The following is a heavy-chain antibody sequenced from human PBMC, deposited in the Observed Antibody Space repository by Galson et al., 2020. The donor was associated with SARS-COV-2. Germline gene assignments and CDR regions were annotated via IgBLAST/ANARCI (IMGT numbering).Heavy chain of an antibody. CDR1: GYTFTSYG. CDR3: ASSAGGKYYFDSSGYYLPDGMDV. Sequence: DSVKVSCKASGYTFTSYGISWVRQAPGQGLEWMGWISAYNGNTHYAQKLQGRVTMTTDTSTSTAYMGLRSLRSDDTAVYYGASSAGGKYYFDSSGYYLPDGMDVWGQGTTVTVSS. CDR2: ISAYNGNT. V-gene: IGHV1-18*01. D-gene: IGHD3-22*01. J-gene: IGHJ6*02.